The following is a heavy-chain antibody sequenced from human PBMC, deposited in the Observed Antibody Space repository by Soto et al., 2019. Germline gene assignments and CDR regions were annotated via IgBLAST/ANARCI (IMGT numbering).Heavy chain of an antibody. J-gene: IGHJ4*02. CDR3: ARDNGYSYGYFDY. Sequence: PLETLSLTCTVSGGSISSYYWIWIRQPPGKGLEWIGYIYYSGSTNYNPALKSRATISVDTSKNQFSLRLSSVTAADTAVYYCARDNGYSYGYFDYWGQGTLVTVS. V-gene: IGHV4-59*01. D-gene: IGHD5-18*01. CDR1: GGSISSYY. CDR2: IYYSGST.